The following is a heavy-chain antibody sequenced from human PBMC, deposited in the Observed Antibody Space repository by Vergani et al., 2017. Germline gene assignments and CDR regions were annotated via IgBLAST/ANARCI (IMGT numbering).Heavy chain of an antibody. J-gene: IGHJ4*02. Sequence: QLQLQEPGSGLVKPSQTLSLTCAVSGGSISSGGYSWSWIRQPPGKGLEWIGYIYHSGSTYYSPSLKSRVTISVDRSKNQFSLKLSSVTAADTAVYYCASGTYDSSGYYVDYFDYWGQGTLVTVSS. D-gene: IGHD3-22*01. CDR1: GGSISSGGYS. CDR2: IYHSGST. V-gene: IGHV4-30-2*01. CDR3: ASGTYDSSGYYVDYFDY.